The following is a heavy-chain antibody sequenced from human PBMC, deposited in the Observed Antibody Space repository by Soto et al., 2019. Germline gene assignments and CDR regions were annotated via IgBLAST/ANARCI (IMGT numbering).Heavy chain of an antibody. CDR2: ISGGGDAP. J-gene: IGHJ2*01. CDR3: SRKVSGASSRPGFLDLDL. V-gene: IGHV3-23*01. Sequence: EVQLLESGGGLVQPGGSLRLSCAGSGFTFINYAMNWVRQAPGKGLEWVSTISGGGDAPFFADSVRGRFTISRDNFQDPVTLEKDHPGVDDPAGYFWSRKVSGASSRPGFLDLDLWGRGTLVTVSS. CDR1: GFTFINYA. D-gene: IGHD3-3*01.